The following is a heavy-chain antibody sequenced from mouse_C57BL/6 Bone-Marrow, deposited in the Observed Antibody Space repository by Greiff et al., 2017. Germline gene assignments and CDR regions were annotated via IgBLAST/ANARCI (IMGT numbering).Heavy chain of an antibody. Sequence: VQLQQPGAELVKPGASVKMSCKASGYTFTSYWITWVKQRPGQGLEWIGDIYPGSGSTNYNEKFKSKATLTVDTSSSTASMQLSSLTSQDSAVYYCAVGYYYDYPFAYWGQGTLVTVSA. CDR2: IYPGSGST. D-gene: IGHD2-4*01. CDR1: GYTFTSYW. CDR3: AVGYYYDYPFAY. V-gene: IGHV1-55*01. J-gene: IGHJ3*01.